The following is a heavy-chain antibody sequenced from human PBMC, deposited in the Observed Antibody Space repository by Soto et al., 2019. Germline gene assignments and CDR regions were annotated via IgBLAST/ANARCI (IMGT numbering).Heavy chain of an antibody. V-gene: IGHV4-4*02. CDR3: ASPMWGGRGVYGMDV. D-gene: IGHD3-10*01. CDR2: IYHSGST. Sequence: PSETLSLTCAVSGGSISSSNWWSWVCQPPGKGLEWIGEIYHSGSTNYNPSLKSRVTISVDKSKNQFSLKLSSVTAADTALYYCASPMWGGRGVYGMDVWGQGTTVTVSS. J-gene: IGHJ6*02. CDR1: GGSISSSNW.